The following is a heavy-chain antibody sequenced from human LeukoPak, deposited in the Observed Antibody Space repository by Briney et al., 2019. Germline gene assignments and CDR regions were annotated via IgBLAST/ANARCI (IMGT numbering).Heavy chain of an antibody. V-gene: IGHV3-30*04. Sequence: GGSLRLSCAASGFTFSSYAMHWVRQAPGKGLEWVAVISYDGSNKYYADSVKGRFIISRDNSKITLYLQMNSLRAEDTAVYYCARWGDGYFDYYYYYGMDVWGQGTTVTVSS. CDR1: GFTFSSYA. J-gene: IGHJ6*02. D-gene: IGHD5-18*01. CDR3: ARWGDGYFDYYYYYGMDV. CDR2: ISYDGSNK.